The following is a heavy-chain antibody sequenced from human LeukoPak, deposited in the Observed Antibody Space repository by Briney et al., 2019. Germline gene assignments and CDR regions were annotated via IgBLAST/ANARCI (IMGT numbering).Heavy chain of an antibody. CDR1: GGTFSIYA. Sequence: GASVRVSCKASGGTFSIYAISWVRQAPGQGLGWMGGIIPIFGTANYAQKFQGRVTITADKSTSTAYMELSSLRSEDTAVYYCARRSGTGISNYYYYGMDVWGKGTTVTVSS. V-gene: IGHV1-69*06. CDR3: ARRSGTGISNYYYYGMDV. CDR2: IIPIFGTA. J-gene: IGHJ6*04. D-gene: IGHD6-13*01.